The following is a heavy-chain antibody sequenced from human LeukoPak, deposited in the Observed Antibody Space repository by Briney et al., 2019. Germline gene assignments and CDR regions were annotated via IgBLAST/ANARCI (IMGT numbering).Heavy chain of an antibody. V-gene: IGHV5-51*01. Sequence: GESLKISCEGSGYSFTSYWIGWVRQMPGKGLEWVAIIYPGDSDTIYSPSFQGQVTISADNSISTAYLQWSSLKASDTAMYYCARQSSWKLRFLEGSWFDPWGQGTLVTVSS. D-gene: IGHD3-3*01. CDR3: ARQSSWKLRFLEGSWFDP. CDR1: GYSFTSYW. J-gene: IGHJ5*02. CDR2: IYPGDSDT.